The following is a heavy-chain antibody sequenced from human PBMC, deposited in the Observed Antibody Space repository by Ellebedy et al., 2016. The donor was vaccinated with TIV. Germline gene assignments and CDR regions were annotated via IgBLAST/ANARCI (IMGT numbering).Heavy chain of an antibody. Sequence: GESLKISXKGSGYSFTSYWISWVRQMPGKGLEWMGRIDPSDSYTNYSPSFQGHVTISADKSISTAYLQWSSLKASDTAMYYCASLWFGEFSPPLSDYWGQGTLVTVSS. CDR1: GYSFTSYW. D-gene: IGHD3-10*01. J-gene: IGHJ4*02. CDR2: IDPSDSYT. V-gene: IGHV5-10-1*01. CDR3: ASLWFGEFSPPLSDY.